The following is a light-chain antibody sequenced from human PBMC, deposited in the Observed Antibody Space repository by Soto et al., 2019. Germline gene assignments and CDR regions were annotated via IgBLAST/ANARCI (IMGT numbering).Light chain of an antibody. J-gene: IGKJ4*01. CDR3: QQYYSTPLT. V-gene: IGKV4-1*01. CDR2: WAS. CDR1: RRVYYNSTNKTN. Sequence: TVITHPQASLLGSLGERPTSNSRSARRVYYNSTNKTNLAWYQQKPEQPPKLLIYWASTRDSGVPDRFSGSGSGTDFTLTISSLQAEDVAVYYCQQYYSTPLTFGGGTKVEIK.